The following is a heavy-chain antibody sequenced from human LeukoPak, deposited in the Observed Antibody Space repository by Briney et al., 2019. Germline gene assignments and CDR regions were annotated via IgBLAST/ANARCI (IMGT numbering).Heavy chain of an antibody. V-gene: IGHV4-39*01. CDR3: ARHVLAWGGGVDV. CDR1: GGSISSSSYY. CDR2: IYYSGST. Sequence: SETLSLTCTVSGGSISSSSYYWGWIRQPPGKGLEWIGSIYYSGSTYYNPSLKSRATISVDTSKNQFSLKLSSVTAADTAVYYCARHVLAWGGGVDVWGQGTTVTVSS. D-gene: IGHD3-3*02. J-gene: IGHJ6*02.